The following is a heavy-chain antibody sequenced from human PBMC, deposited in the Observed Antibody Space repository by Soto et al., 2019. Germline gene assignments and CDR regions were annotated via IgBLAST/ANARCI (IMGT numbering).Heavy chain of an antibody. CDR2: INPNSGGT. CDR3: ARDQGPGSPIGYYYGMDV. J-gene: IGHJ6*02. D-gene: IGHD3-10*01. CDR1: GYTFTGYY. V-gene: IGHV1-2*04. Sequence: QVQLVQSGAEVKKPGASVKVSCKASGYTFTGYYMHWVRQAPGQGLEWMGWINPNSGGTNYAQKFQGWVTMTRDTSISTAYMELSRLRSDDTAVYYCARDQGPGSPIGYYYGMDVWGQGTTVTVSS.